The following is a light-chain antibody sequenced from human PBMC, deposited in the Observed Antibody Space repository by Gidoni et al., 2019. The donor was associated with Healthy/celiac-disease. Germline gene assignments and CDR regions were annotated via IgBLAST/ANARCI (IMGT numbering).Light chain of an antibody. CDR2: GAS. CDR3: QQYNNWPPWYT. Sequence: IVVTQSPATLSVSPGERATLSCRASQSVSSNLAWYQQKPGQAPRLLIYGASTRATGIPASCSGRCAGTEFTLTISSLQSEDFAVYYCQQYNNWPPWYTFGQGTKLEIK. J-gene: IGKJ2*01. V-gene: IGKV3-15*01. CDR1: QSVSSN.